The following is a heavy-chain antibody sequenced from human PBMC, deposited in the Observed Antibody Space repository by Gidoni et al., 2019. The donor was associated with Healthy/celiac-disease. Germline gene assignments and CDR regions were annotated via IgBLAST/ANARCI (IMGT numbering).Heavy chain of an antibody. Sequence: QVQLQQSGPGLVKPSQTLSLTCAISGDSVSSNSAAWNWIRQSPSRGLEWLGRTYYRSKWYNDYAVSVKSRITINPDTSKNQFSLQLNSVTPEDTAVYYCARGVITGRINLYNWFDPWGQGTLVTVSS. D-gene: IGHD1-20*01. CDR2: TYYRSKWYN. CDR3: ARGVITGRINLYNWFDP. V-gene: IGHV6-1*01. J-gene: IGHJ5*02. CDR1: GDSVSSNSAA.